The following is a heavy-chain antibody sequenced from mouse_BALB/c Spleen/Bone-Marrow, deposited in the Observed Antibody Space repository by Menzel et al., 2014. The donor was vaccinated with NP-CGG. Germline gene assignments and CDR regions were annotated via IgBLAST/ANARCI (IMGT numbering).Heavy chain of an antibody. J-gene: IGHJ3*01. V-gene: IGHV3-2*02. Sequence: EVKLMESGPGLVKPSQSLSLICTVTGYSITSDYAWNWIRQFPGNKLEWMGYISYSGNTRYNPSLKSRISISRDTSKNQFFLQLNSVTTEDTATYYCARTHYYGSSYPYWGQGTLVTVPA. CDR1: GYSITSDYA. CDR3: ARTHYYGSSYPY. D-gene: IGHD1-1*01. CDR2: ISYSGNT.